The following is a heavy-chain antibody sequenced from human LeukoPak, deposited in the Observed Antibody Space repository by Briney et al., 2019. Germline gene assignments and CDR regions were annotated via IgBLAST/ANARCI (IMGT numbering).Heavy chain of an antibody. Sequence: PGGSLRLSCAASGFTFSSYWMSWVRQAPGKGLEWVANIKQGGSEKYYVDSVKGRFTISRDNAKNSLYLQMNSLRAEDTAVYYCARVGPVAGIQLWSPAYYYYYYMDVWGKGTTVTISS. CDR2: IKQGGSEK. CDR3: ARVGPVAGIQLWSPAYYYYYYMDV. D-gene: IGHD5-18*01. J-gene: IGHJ6*03. V-gene: IGHV3-7*01. CDR1: GFTFSSYW.